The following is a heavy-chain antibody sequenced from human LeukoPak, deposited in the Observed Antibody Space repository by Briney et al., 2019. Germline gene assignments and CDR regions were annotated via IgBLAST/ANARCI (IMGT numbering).Heavy chain of an antibody. V-gene: IGHV3-74*01. CDR2: ISTDGSQT. J-gene: IGHJ4*02. CDR1: GFTFSNYW. Sequence: GGSLRLSCEASGFTFSNYWMHWVRQAPGKGLMWVSQISTDGSQTFYADSVKGRFTMSRDNAKNTLFLQMDSLRPEDTAVYYCVRSLRSADFWGQGTLVTVSS. CDR3: VRSLRSADF.